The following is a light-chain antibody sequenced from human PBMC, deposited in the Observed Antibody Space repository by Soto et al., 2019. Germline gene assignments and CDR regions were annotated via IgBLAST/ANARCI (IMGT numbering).Light chain of an antibody. CDR1: SSNIGAGYD. J-gene: IGLJ1*01. CDR2: GNT. V-gene: IGLV1-40*01. CDR3: QSHDSSLHASV. Sequence: VLTQPPSVSGAPGQRVTISCTGSSSNIGAGYDVHWYLQLPGTAPKLLIYGNTNRPSGVPDRFSGSKSGSSASLAITGLQAEDEADYYCQSHDSSLHASVFGTGTKVTVL.